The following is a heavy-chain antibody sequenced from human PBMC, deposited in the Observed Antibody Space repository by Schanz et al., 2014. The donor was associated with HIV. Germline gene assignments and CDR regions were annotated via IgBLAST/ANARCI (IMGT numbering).Heavy chain of an antibody. D-gene: IGHD6-13*01. Sequence: QVQLVQSGAEVKKPGSSVKVFCRASGGTFINYAFSWVRQAPGQGLEWMGGIIPLFGTSNYAQKFQGRATITADESTSTAYMELSSLRSEDTAVYYCARDSLVAAGTLDYWGQGTLVTVSS. V-gene: IGHV1-69*01. J-gene: IGHJ4*02. CDR2: IIPLFGTS. CDR3: ARDSLVAAGTLDY. CDR1: GGTFINYA.